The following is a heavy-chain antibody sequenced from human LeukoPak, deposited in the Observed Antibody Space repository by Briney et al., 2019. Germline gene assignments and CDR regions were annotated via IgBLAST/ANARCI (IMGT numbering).Heavy chain of an antibody. CDR1: GGSISSYY. D-gene: IGHD1-1*01. CDR3: ATSYGNAVDAFDI. Sequence: SETLSLTCTVSGGSISSYYWSWIRRPPGKGLEWIGYIYYSGSTNYNPSLKSRVTISVDTSKNQFSLKLSSVTAADTAVYYCATSYGNAVDAFDIWGQGTMVTVSS. J-gene: IGHJ3*02. CDR2: IYYSGST. V-gene: IGHV4-59*01.